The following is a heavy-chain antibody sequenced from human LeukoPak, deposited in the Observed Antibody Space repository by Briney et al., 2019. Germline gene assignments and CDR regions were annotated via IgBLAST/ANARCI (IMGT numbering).Heavy chain of an antibody. D-gene: IGHD4-17*01. CDR2: INHSGST. V-gene: IGHV4-34*01. CDR3: ARHFYDDYHYFDY. CDR1: GGSFSGYY. J-gene: IGHJ4*02. Sequence: SETLSLTCAVYGGSFSGYYWSWIRQPPGKGLEWIGEINHSGSTNYNPSLKSRVTISVDTSKNQFSLKLSSVTAADTAVYYCARHFYDDYHYFDYWGQGTLVTVSS.